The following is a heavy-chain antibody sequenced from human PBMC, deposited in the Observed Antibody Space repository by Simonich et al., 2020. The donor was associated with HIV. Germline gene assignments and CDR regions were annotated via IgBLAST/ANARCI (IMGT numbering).Heavy chain of an antibody. CDR1: GYTLTELS. CDR3: ATETGNFDY. J-gene: IGHJ4*02. CDR2: FDLEEGET. D-gene: IGHD7-27*01. V-gene: IGHV1-24*01. Sequence: QVQLVQSGAEVKKPGASVKVPCQVSGYTLTELSMHWGRQAPGKGLEWVGSFDLEEGETINVQKFQGRVSMTEDPSTDTAYMELSSLRFEDTAVYYCATETGNFDYWGQGTLVTVSS.